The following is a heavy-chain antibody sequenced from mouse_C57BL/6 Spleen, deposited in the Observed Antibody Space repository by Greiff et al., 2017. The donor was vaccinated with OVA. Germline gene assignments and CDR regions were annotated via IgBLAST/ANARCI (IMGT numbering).Heavy chain of an antibody. J-gene: IGHJ2*01. Sequence: EVKLQQSGPELVKPGASVKISCKASGYTFTDYYMNWVKQSHGKSLEWIGDINPNNGGTSYNQKFKGKATLTVDKSSSTAYMELRSLTSEDSAVYYCARKLWSKGYYFDYWGQGTTLTVSS. CDR2: INPNNGGT. CDR3: ARKLWSKGYYFDY. D-gene: IGHD1-1*02. CDR1: GYTFTDYY. V-gene: IGHV1-26*01.